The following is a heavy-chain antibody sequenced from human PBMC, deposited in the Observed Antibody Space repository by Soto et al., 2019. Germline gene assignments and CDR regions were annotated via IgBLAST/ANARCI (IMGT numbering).Heavy chain of an antibody. J-gene: IGHJ4*02. Sequence: SETLSLTCTVSVGSISSSRDYWGWIRQPPGKGLEWIGSIYYSGSTYYNPSLKSRVTISVDTSKNQFSLKLSSVTAADTAVYYCARHRSSWFRNFDYWGQGTLVTVSS. CDR1: VGSISSSRDY. D-gene: IGHD6-13*01. CDR3: ARHRSSWFRNFDY. CDR2: IYYSGST. V-gene: IGHV4-39*01.